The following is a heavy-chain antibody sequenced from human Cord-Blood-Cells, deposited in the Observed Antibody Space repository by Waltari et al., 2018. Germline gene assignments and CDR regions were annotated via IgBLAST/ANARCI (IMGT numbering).Heavy chain of an antibody. D-gene: IGHD6-6*01. CDR3: ARSPVTAPYSSSGSWFDP. Sequence: QVQLVQSGAEVKKPGASVKVSCKASGYTFTSYAMHWVRQATGQRLEWMGWINAGNGNTKDSQKFQGRVTITRDTSASTAYMELSSLRSEDTAVYYCARSPVTAPYSSSGSWFDPWGQGTLVTVSS. V-gene: IGHV1-3*01. CDR2: INAGNGNT. J-gene: IGHJ5*02. CDR1: GYTFTSYA.